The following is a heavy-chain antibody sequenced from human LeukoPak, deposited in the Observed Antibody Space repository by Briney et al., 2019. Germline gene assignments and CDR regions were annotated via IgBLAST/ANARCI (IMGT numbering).Heavy chain of an antibody. J-gene: IGHJ4*02. Sequence: SETLSLTCAVYGGSFSGYYWSWIRQPPGKGLEWIGEINHSGSTNYNPSLKSRVTISVDTSKNQFSLKLSSVTAADTAVYYCARDTRYRNFDYWGQGTLVTVSS. V-gene: IGHV4-34*01. CDR3: ARDTRYRNFDY. CDR2: INHSGST. CDR1: GGSFSGYY. D-gene: IGHD1-1*01.